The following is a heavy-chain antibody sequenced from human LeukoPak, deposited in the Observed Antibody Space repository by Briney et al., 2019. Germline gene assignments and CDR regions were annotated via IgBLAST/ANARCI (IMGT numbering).Heavy chain of an antibody. Sequence: PGGSLRLSCAASGFTFSNYGMNWVRQAPGKGLEWVSGITGSGGNTYYADSVKGRFTISRDNSKNTMYLQMNSLRAEDTALYYCAREWGYSSSCFDYWGQGTLVTVSS. CDR3: AREWGYSSSCFDY. J-gene: IGHJ4*02. CDR2: ITGSGGNT. D-gene: IGHD6-6*01. CDR1: GFTFSNYG. V-gene: IGHV3-23*01.